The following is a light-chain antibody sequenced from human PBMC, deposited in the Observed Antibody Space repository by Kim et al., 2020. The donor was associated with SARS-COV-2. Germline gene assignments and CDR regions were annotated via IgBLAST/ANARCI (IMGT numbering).Light chain of an antibody. Sequence: VTNSCTGSSSNIGAGYDVHWYQQLPGTAPKLLIYGNSNRPSGVPDRFSGSKSGTSASLAITGLQAEDEADYYCQSYDSSLRDYVFGTGTKVTVL. CDR3: QSYDSSLRDYV. J-gene: IGLJ1*01. V-gene: IGLV1-40*01. CDR1: SSNIGAGYD. CDR2: GNS.